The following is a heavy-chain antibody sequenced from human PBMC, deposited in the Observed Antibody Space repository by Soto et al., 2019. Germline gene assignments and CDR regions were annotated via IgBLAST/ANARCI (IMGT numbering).Heavy chain of an antibody. J-gene: IGHJ4*02. CDR1: GFTFSSDW. D-gene: IGHD4-4*01. Sequence: GGSLRLSCAASGFTFSSDWMHWVRQAAGKGLVWVSRINMDGSSTNYADSMKGRFTISRDNAKNTLYLQMNSLRADDTAVYYCARGPRGLYGNDYWGQGALVTVSS. V-gene: IGHV3-74*01. CDR3: ARGPRGLYGNDY. CDR2: INMDGSST.